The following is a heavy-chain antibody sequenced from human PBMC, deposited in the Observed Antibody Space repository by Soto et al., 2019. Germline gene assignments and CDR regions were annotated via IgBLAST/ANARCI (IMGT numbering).Heavy chain of an antibody. Sequence: PVGSLRLSGAASGFTFSNYWMTWVGQAPGKGLEWVANIKEDGSEKHYVDPVKGRFTISRDNAKNSLYLQMNSLRVEDTAVYFCSRDVVVGAKALNYWGQGALVTVSS. J-gene: IGHJ4*02. CDR1: GFTFSNYW. D-gene: IGHD2-15*01. CDR2: IKEDGSEK. V-gene: IGHV3-7*03. CDR3: SRDVVVGAKALNY.